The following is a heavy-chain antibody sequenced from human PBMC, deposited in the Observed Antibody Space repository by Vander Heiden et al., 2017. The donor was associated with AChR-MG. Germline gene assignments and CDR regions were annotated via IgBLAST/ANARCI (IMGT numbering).Heavy chain of an antibody. CDR2: MNPNSGNT. V-gene: IGHV1-8*01. CDR3: ARIYSNPWDNYYYYMDV. CDR1: GYTFTSYD. D-gene: IGHD4-4*01. J-gene: IGHJ6*03. Sequence: QVQLVQSGAEVKKPGASVQVSCKASGYTFTSYDINWVRQATGQGLEWMGWMNPNSGNTGYAQKFQGRVTMTRNTSISTAYMELSSLRSEDTAVYYCARIYSNPWDNYYYYMDVWGKGTTVTVSS.